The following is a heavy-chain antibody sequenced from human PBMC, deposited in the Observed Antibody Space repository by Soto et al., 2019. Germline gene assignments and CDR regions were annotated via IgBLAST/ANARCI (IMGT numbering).Heavy chain of an antibody. CDR3: AEDRIIMIRGVLQLHY. J-gene: IGHJ4*02. CDR1: GYTFTNYA. CDR2: INPDNGNT. V-gene: IGHV1-3*01. D-gene: IGHD3-10*01. Sequence: QVQLVQSGAEVKKPGASVKISCKASGYTFTNYALHWVRQAPGQRLEWMGWINPDNGNTKYSQKFQGRVSMTTDTSTNKAYMELSNLKSEDTTVYYSAEDRIIMIRGVLQLHYWGQGSLVTVSS.